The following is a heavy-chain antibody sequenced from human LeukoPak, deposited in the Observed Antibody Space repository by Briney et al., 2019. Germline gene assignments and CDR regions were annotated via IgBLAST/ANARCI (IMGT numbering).Heavy chain of an antibody. V-gene: IGHV3-21*01. J-gene: IGHJ4*02. Sequence: PGGSLRLSCAASGFTFSSYSMNWVRQAAGKGLEWVSSISSSSSYIYYADSVKGRFTISRDNAKNSLYLQMNSLRAEDTAVYYCTSLTLSWSGYYVGAQGTLVTVSS. CDR1: GFTFSSYS. CDR3: TSLTLSWSGYYV. D-gene: IGHD3-3*01. CDR2: ISSSSSYI.